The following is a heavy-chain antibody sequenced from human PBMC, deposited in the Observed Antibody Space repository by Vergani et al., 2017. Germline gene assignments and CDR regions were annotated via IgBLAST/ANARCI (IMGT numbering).Heavy chain of an antibody. V-gene: IGHV5-51*01. CDR1: GYSFTSYW. D-gene: IGHD3-10*01. CDR2: IYPGDSEV. CDR3: ASGGHGSENGGALQL. Sequence: EVQLVQSGAEVKKPGESLRISCKGSGYSFTSYWIGWVRQRPGRGLEWMGIIYPGDSEVKSSPTFRGQVIFSVDTSVNTAYLQWRSLQASDTATYFCASGGHGSENGGALQLWGQGTNITVSS. J-gene: IGHJ3*01.